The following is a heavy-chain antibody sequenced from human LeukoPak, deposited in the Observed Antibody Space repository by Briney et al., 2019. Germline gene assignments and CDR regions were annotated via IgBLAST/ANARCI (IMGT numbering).Heavy chain of an antibody. D-gene: IGHD5-12*01. CDR3: ARDHSVYSPRPFDF. Sequence: GGSLRLSCAASGFTFSDYYMSWIRQATGKGLEWVSIISTGGMTTNNADSVKGRFTISRDNANNLYLQMNSLRAEDTAVYYCARDHSVYSPRPFDFWGQGTLVTVSS. J-gene: IGHJ4*02. CDR2: ISTGGMTT. V-gene: IGHV3-11*04. CDR1: GFTFSDYY.